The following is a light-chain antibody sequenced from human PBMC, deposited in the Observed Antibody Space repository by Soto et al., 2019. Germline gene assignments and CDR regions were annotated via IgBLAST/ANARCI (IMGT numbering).Light chain of an antibody. V-gene: IGKV3-20*01. CDR1: QSVSSSY. CDR3: QQYGRSPST. CDR2: GAS. J-gene: IGKJ4*01. Sequence: EIVLTQSPGTLSLSPGERATLSCRASQSVSSSYLAWYQQKPGQAPRLLIYGASNRDTGIPDRFSAWGSGTDFTLTISRLEPEDFAVYYCQQYGRSPSTFGGGTKVDIK.